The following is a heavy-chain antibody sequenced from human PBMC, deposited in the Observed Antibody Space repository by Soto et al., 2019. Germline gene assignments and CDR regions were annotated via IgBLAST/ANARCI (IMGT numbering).Heavy chain of an antibody. CDR2: IYYSGST. V-gene: IGHV4-30-4*01. Sequence: SETLSLTCTVSGGSISSGDYYWSWIRQPPGKGLEWIGYIYYSGSTYYNPSLKSRVTISVDTSKNQFSLKLSSVTAADTAVYYCARVGVITGTLYYWGQGTLVTVSS. CDR3: ARVGVITGTLYY. D-gene: IGHD1-20*01. J-gene: IGHJ4*02. CDR1: GGSISSGDYY.